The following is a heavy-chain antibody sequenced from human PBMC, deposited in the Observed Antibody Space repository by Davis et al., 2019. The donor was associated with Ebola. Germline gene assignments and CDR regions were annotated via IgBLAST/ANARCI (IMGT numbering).Heavy chain of an antibody. D-gene: IGHD3-10*01. CDR1: GFTFSSYG. Sequence: PGGSLRLSCAASGFTFSSYGTHWVRQAPGKGLEWVAVISYDGSNKYYADSVKGRFTISRDNSKNTLYLQMNSLRAEDTAVYYCATAMARYYYYGMDVWGQGTTVTVSS. V-gene: IGHV3-30*03. CDR3: ATAMARYYYYGMDV. CDR2: ISYDGSNK. J-gene: IGHJ6*02.